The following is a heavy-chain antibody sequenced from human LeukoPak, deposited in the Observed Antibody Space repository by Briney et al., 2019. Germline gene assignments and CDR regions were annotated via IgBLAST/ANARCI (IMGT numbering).Heavy chain of an antibody. V-gene: IGHV4-39*07. Sequence: SETLPLTCTVYGDSFSGYFWSWIRQPPGKGLEWIGSIYYSGSTYYNPSLKSRVTISVDTSKNQFSLKLSSVTAADTAVYYCAREVGLGVIPAKAFDPWGQGTLVTVSS. J-gene: IGHJ5*02. D-gene: IGHD3-16*02. CDR2: IYYSGST. CDR1: GDSFSGYF. CDR3: AREVGLGVIPAKAFDP.